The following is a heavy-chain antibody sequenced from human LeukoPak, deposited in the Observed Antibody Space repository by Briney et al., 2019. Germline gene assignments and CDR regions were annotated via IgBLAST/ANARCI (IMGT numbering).Heavy chain of an antibody. Sequence: ASVKVSCKASGYTFTSYDINWVRQATGQGLEWMGWMNPNSGNTGYEQKFQGRVTMTRNTSISTAYMELSSLRSEDTAVYYCASAIYGGEAEFDYWGQGTLVTVSS. CDR1: GYTFTSYD. CDR3: ASAIYGGEAEFDY. CDR2: MNPNSGNT. V-gene: IGHV1-8*01. D-gene: IGHD3-16*01. J-gene: IGHJ4*02.